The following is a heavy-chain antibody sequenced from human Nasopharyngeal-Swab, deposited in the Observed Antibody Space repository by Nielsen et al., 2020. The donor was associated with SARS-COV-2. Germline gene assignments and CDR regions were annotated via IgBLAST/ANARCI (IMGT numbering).Heavy chain of an antibody. Sequence: GESLKISCAASGFGLSDFYISWIRKAPGKRLEWIAYIDPSGENKYYAGSVKGRFTISRDNARNSVFLELNTLRADDSAVYYCTRKISFDMWGQGTKVTVSS. D-gene: IGHD2-15*01. CDR1: GFGLSDFY. CDR3: TRKISFDM. J-gene: IGHJ3*02. CDR2: IDPSGENK. V-gene: IGHV3-11*01.